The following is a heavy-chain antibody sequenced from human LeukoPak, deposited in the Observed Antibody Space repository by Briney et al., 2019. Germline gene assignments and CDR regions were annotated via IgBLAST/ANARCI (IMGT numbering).Heavy chain of an antibody. V-gene: IGHV4-39*07. CDR3: ARDGSWYFDY. D-gene: IGHD6-13*01. Sequence: SETLSLTCTVSGGSISSSSYYWGWIRQPPGKGLEWIVSIYYSGSTYYNPSLKSRVTISVDTSKNQFSLKLSSVTAADTAVYYCARDGSWYFDYWGQGTLVTVSS. J-gene: IGHJ4*02. CDR1: GGSISSSSYY. CDR2: IYYSGST.